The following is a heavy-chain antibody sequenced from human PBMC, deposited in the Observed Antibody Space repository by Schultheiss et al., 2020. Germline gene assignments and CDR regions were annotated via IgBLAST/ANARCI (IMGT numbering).Heavy chain of an antibody. D-gene: IGHD4-11*01. CDR2: IYYSGST. J-gene: IGHJ2*01. CDR3: ARQPYSNWYFDL. CDR1: GGSISSGGYY. V-gene: IGHV4-31*03. Sequence: SETLSLTCTVSGGSISSGGYYWSWIRQHPGKGLEWIGYIYYSGSTYYNPSLKSRVTISVDTSKNQFSLKLSSVTAADTAVYYCARQPYSNWYFDLWGRGTLVNVSS.